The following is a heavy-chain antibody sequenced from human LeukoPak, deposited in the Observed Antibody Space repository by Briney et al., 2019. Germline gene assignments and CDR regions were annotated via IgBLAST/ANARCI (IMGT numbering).Heavy chain of an antibody. Sequence: SVKVSCKASGGTFSSYAISWVRQAPGQGLEWMGGIIPIFGTANYAQKFQGRVTITTDESTSTAYMELSSLRSEDTAVYYCARMREVVVVTSPDAFDIWGQGTMVTVSP. CDR2: IIPIFGTA. D-gene: IGHD2-21*02. J-gene: IGHJ3*02. V-gene: IGHV1-69*05. CDR1: GGTFSSYA. CDR3: ARMREVVVVTSPDAFDI.